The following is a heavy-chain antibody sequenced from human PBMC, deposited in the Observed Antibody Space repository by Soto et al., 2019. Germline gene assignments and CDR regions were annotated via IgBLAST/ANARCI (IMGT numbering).Heavy chain of an antibody. J-gene: IGHJ4*02. CDR3: AKDADLWFGELSGFDY. V-gene: IGHV3-23*01. CDR1: GFTFSSYA. CDR2: ISGSGGST. D-gene: IGHD3-10*01. Sequence: EVQLLESGGGLVQPGGSLRLSCAASGFTFSSYAMSWVRQAPGKGLEWVSAISGSGGSTYYADSVKGRFTISRDNSKNTLYLQMNSPRAEDTAVYYCAKDADLWFGELSGFDYWGQGTLVTVSS.